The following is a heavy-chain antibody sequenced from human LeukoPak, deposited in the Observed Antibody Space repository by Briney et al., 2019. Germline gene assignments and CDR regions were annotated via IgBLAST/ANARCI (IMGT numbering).Heavy chain of an antibody. D-gene: IGHD3-3*01. Sequence: GGSLRLSCAASGFTFSSYWMSWVRQAPGKGLEWVANIKQDGGEIYYVDSVKGRFTISRDNAKNSLSLQMNSLRSDDTAVYYCARAGRRLFGVLIPLSFDYWGQGTLVTVSS. CDR3: ARAGRRLFGVLIPLSFDY. J-gene: IGHJ4*02. V-gene: IGHV3-7*03. CDR2: IKQDGGEI. CDR1: GFTFSSYW.